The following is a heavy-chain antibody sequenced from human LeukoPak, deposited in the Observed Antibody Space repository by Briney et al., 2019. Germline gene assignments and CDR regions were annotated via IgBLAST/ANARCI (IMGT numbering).Heavy chain of an antibody. CDR2: INTDGTVT. V-gene: IGHV3-74*01. D-gene: IGHD6-19*01. CDR3: ATKQWLAPPPDS. J-gene: IGHJ4*02. Sequence: GGSLRLSCAASGFTFSGFSMNWVRQAPGKGLESVSRINTDGTVTTYADSVKGRFTVSRDNADNTMFLQMNSVRDEDTAVYYCATKQWLAPPPDSWGQGTPVTVSS. CDR1: GFTFSGFS.